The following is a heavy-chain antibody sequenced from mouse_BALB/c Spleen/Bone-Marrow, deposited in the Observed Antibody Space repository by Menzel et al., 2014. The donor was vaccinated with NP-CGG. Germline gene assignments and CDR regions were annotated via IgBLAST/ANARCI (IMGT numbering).Heavy chain of an antibody. CDR3: ARYWDAY. J-gene: IGHJ3*01. CDR2: IDPRTANT. Sequence: QVQLQQSGAELAKPGASVKMSCKVSDYTFXSYWIHWVKQRPGQGLEWIGYIDPRTANTEYSQKFKDKATLTADKSSSTAYMQLGSLTSEDSAVYYCARYWDAYWGQGTLVTVSA. D-gene: IGHD4-1*01. CDR1: DYTFXSYW. V-gene: IGHV1-7*01.